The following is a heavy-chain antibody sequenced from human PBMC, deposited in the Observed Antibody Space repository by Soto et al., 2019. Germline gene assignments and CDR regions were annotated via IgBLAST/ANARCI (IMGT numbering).Heavy chain of an antibody. D-gene: IGHD2-21*01. CDR2: INPNSGGT. V-gene: IGHV1-2*04. CDR3: ARDQGEDFDYYGMDV. CDR1: GYTFTGYY. Sequence: ASVKVSCKASGYTFTGYYMHWVRQAPGQGLEWMGWINPNSGGTNYAQKFQGWVTMTRDTSISTAYMELSRLRSDDTAVYYCARDQGEDFDYYGMDVWGQGTTVTVSS. J-gene: IGHJ6*02.